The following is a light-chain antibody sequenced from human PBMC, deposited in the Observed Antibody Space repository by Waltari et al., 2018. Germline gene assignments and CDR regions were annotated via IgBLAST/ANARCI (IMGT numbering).Light chain of an antibody. CDR3: VQGPNVWT. CDR1: QSLVHSDGKTY. CDR2: QVS. Sequence: VGVIQSPLSLPVPPVQPASPACRSSQSLVHSDGKTYLNWLHQKPGQPPRRLIYQVSNRDSGVPDRFSGSGAGTDFTLKISRVEAEDVGVYYCVQGPNVWTFGQGTKVEIK. J-gene: IGKJ1*01. V-gene: IGKV2-30*02.